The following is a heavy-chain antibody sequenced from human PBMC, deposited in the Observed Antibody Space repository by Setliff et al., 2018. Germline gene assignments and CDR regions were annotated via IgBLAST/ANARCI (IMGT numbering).Heavy chain of an antibody. CDR1: GFSFSSYW. CDR3: ARDREGDGNYYMDV. CDR2: INSDESRT. V-gene: IGHV3-74*01. Sequence: GGSLRLSCAASGFSFSSYWMHWVRQGPGKGLVRVSRINSDESRTNYAGSVKGRFTISRDNAKNTLYLQMNSLRAEDTAVYYCARDREGDGNYYMDVWGKGTTVTVS. D-gene: IGHD1-1*01. J-gene: IGHJ6*03.